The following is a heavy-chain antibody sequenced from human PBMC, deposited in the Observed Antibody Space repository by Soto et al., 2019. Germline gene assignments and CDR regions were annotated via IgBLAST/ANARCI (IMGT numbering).Heavy chain of an antibody. CDR2: VYHSRST. Sequence: QVQLQESGPGLVKPLETLSLTCSVSGVSVSSGSYYWSWIRQPPGKGLEWIGYVYHSRSTKYNPSLESRVTISVDTSKNQFSLTVRSVTAADTALYYCARELTTATANVNLFDPWGQGILVTVSS. J-gene: IGHJ5*02. D-gene: IGHD4-4*01. V-gene: IGHV4-61*01. CDR3: ARELTTATANVNLFDP. CDR1: GVSVSSGSYY.